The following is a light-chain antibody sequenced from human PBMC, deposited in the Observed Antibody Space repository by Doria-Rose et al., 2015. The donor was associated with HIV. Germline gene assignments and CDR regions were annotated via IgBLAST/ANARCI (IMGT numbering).Light chain of an antibody. V-gene: IGKV3-20*01. J-gene: IGKJ1*01. CDR2: AAS. CDR1: QSVSSRY. Sequence: DIVLTQSPGTLSLSPGERATLSCSASQSVSSRYLAWYQQKPGQAPRLLIYAASSRATGIPDRFSGSGSGTDFTLTISRLEPEDFAVYYCQLYDASPMWTFGQGTKVEIK. CDR3: QLYDASPMWT.